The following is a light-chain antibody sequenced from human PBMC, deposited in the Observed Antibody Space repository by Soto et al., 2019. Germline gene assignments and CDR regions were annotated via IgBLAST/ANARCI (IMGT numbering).Light chain of an antibody. CDR1: QSVTSNY. V-gene: IGKV3-20*01. CDR3: QHYGGSLT. J-gene: IGKJ4*01. Sequence: VLTQSPGTPSLSPGERATLSCRASQSVTSNYLAWYQQIPGQAPRLLLYDTSRRATAIPDRFSGSGSGTDFTLTISRLEPEDFAVYFCQHYGGSLTFGGGTKVEIK. CDR2: DTS.